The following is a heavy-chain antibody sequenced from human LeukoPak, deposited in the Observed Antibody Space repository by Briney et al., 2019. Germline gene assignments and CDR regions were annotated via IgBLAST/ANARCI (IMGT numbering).Heavy chain of an antibody. Sequence: SETLSLTCTVSGDSISSSSYYWGWLRQPPGKGLEWIGRIYYSGSTYYNPSLKSRVTISVDTSKNQFSLKLSSVTAADTAVYYCARGLRHYDSSGYYYYWGQGTLVTVSS. J-gene: IGHJ4*02. CDR3: ARGLRHYDSSGYYYY. V-gene: IGHV4-39*01. CDR1: GDSISSSSYY. CDR2: IYYSGST. D-gene: IGHD3-22*01.